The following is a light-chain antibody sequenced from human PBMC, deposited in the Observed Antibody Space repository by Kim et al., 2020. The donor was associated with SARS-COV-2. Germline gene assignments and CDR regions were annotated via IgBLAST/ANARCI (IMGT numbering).Light chain of an antibody. Sequence: DIVMTQSPDSLSVSLGERATIHCKSSQNILYSSNNKNYLTWYQQKPGQPPKLLFYWASTRDSGVPDRFSGSGSGTDFTLTITGLLAEDVAVYYCQQYYGTPYTFGQGTKLEI. CDR2: WAS. V-gene: IGKV4-1*01. J-gene: IGKJ2*01. CDR3: QQYYGTPYT. CDR1: QNILYSSNNKNY.